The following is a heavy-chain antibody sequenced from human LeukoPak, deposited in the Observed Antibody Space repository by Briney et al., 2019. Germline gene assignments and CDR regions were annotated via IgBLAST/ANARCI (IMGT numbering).Heavy chain of an antibody. CDR3: ARDVYYYGSGSYYNPLGY. CDR2: INPSGGST. J-gene: IGHJ4*02. CDR1: GYTFTSYY. Sequence: ASVKVSCKASGYTFTSYYMHWVRQAPGQGLEWMGIINPSGGSTSCAQKFQGRVTMTRDTSTSTVYMELSSLRSEDTAVYYCARDVYYYGSGSYYNPLGYWGQGTLVTVSS. V-gene: IGHV1-46*01. D-gene: IGHD3-10*01.